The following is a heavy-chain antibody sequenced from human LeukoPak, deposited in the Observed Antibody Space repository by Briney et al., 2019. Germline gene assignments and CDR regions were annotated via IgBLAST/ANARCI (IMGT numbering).Heavy chain of an antibody. D-gene: IGHD2-15*01. V-gene: IGHV3-23*01. Sequence: GGSLRLSCAASGFTLSSYGMSWVRQAPGKGLEWVSTVSGGGSTTYYADSAKGRLTISRDNSNNTVYLQMNSLRVDDTAVYYCAKPHTPYCSGGTCYLFDYWGQGTLVTVSS. CDR3: AKPHTPYCSGGTCYLFDY. CDR1: GFTLSSYG. CDR2: VSGGGSTT. J-gene: IGHJ4*02.